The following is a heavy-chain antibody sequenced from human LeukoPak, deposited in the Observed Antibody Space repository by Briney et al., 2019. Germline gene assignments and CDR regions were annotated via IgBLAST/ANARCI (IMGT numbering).Heavy chain of an antibody. CDR3: ANDLPGKVWFDS. Sequence: GGSLRLSCAASGFSFSSYSMTWARQAPGEGLEWGSSISRSGDSTYYADSVKGRFTISRDNSKNIVYLQMDSLRVEDTALYYCANDLPGKVWFDSWGQGTQVTV. J-gene: IGHJ5*01. V-gene: IGHV3-23*01. CDR1: GFSFSSYS. CDR2: ISRSGDST. D-gene: IGHD1-14*01.